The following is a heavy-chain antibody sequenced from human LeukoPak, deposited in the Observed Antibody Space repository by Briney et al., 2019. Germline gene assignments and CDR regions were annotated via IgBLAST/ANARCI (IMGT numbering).Heavy chain of an antibody. CDR3: ARESAAAGQGAPFYYYYYMDV. CDR2: TRNKANSYTT. Sequence: QTGGSLRLSCVASGFTFSDHYMDWVRQAPGKGLEWVGRTRNKANSYTTEYAASVKGRFTISRDDSKNSLYLQMNSLKTEDTAVYYCARESAAAGQGAPFYYYYYMDVWGKGTTVTISS. CDR1: GFTFSDHY. V-gene: IGHV3-72*01. J-gene: IGHJ6*03. D-gene: IGHD6-13*01.